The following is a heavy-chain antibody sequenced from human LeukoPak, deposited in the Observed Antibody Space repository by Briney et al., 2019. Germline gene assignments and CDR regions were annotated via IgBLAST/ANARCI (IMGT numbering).Heavy chain of an antibody. V-gene: IGHV4-34*01. J-gene: IGHJ4*02. CDR1: GGSFSGYY. CDR2: INHGGST. D-gene: IGHD3-10*01. CDR3: ARTSAVRGVYDY. Sequence: SETLSLTCAVYGGSFSGYYWSWIRQPPGKGLEWIGEINHGGSTNYNPSLKSRVTISVDTSKNQFSLKLSSVTAADTAVYYCARTSAVRGVYDYWGQGTLVTVSS.